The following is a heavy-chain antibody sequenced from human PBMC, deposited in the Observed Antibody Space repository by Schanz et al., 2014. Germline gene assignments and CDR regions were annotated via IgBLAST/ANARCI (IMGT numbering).Heavy chain of an antibody. V-gene: IGHV4-4*02. CDR3: ARQFYDILTGYWFPYYFDY. CDR2: IYHSGNT. D-gene: IGHD3-9*01. Sequence: QVQLQESGPGLVKPSGTLSLTCAVSGGSISSSDWWSWVRQPPGKGLEWIGEIYHSGNTNYNASLKSRVTISVDRSKNQFSLKLSAVTAADTAVYYCARQFYDILTGYWFPYYFDYWGQGTLVTVSS. J-gene: IGHJ4*02. CDR1: GGSISSSDW.